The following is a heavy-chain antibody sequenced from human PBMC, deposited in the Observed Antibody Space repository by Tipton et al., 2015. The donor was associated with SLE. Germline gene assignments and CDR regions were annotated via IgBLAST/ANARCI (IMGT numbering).Heavy chain of an antibody. V-gene: IGHV3-48*03. CDR3: ASDAHFDVLTGPFDH. Sequence: SLRLSCTASGFIFGNYAIHWVRQAPGKGMEWVSHINSGGSAIYYADSVKGRFTISRDNAKNSVFLQMNSLRAEDTAIYYCASDAHFDVLTGPFDHWGQGTLVTVSA. CDR2: INSGGSAI. CDR1: GFIFGNYA. D-gene: IGHD3-9*01. J-gene: IGHJ4*02.